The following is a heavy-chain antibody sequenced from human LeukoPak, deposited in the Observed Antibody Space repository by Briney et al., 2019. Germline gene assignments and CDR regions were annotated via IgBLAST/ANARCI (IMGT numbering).Heavy chain of an antibody. CDR1: GGSISSGSYY. J-gene: IGHJ4*02. V-gene: IGHV4-61*02. Sequence: SETLSLTCTVSGGSISSGSYYWSWIRQPAGKGLEWIGRIYTSGSTNYNPSLKSRVTISVDTSKNQFSLKLSSVTAADTAVYSCARGLRVGNTGYYFDYWGQGAQVTVSS. CDR2: IYTSGST. CDR3: ARGLRVGNTGYYFDY. D-gene: IGHD1-26*01.